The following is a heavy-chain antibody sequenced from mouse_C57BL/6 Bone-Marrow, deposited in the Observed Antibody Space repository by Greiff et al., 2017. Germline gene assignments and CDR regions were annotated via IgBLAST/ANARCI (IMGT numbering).Heavy chain of an antibody. D-gene: IGHD2-2*01. CDR2: FHPYNDDT. CDR3: AREIMVTLYALDY. Sequence: VQLQQPGAELVKPGASVKMSCKASGYTFTTYPIEWMKQNHGKSLEWIGNFHPYNDDTTYNEKFKGKATLTVEKSSSTAYLELSRLTSEDSAVYYCAREIMVTLYALDYWGQGTTLTVSS. V-gene: IGHV1-47*01. J-gene: IGHJ2*01. CDR1: GYTFTTYP.